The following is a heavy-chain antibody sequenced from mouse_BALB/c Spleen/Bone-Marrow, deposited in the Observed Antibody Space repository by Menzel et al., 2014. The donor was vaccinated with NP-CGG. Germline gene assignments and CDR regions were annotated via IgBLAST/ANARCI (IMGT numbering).Heavy chain of an antibody. CDR2: INPSNGRT. CDR1: GNTFTSYW. CDR3: AGYAGEIAY. V-gene: IGHV1S81*02. Sequence: QVQLQQPGAEMVKPGASVKLSCKASGNTFTSYWMHWVKQRPGQGLEWIGEINPSNGRTNYNEKFKSKATLTVDKSSSTAYMQLSRLTSEDSTVYYCAGYAGEIAYWGQGTLVTVSA. J-gene: IGHJ3*01. D-gene: IGHD6-5*01.